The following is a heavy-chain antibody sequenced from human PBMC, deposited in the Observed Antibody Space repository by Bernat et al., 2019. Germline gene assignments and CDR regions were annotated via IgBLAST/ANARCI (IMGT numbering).Heavy chain of an antibody. Sequence: EVQLEESGGGLVQRGGSLRLSCAASRSTISSNHMSWVRQAPGKALEWVSVIYTGGNTYNADSVKGRFAISRDSSKNTVFLQMNSLRVEDTAVYFCATTSFWTTESSKVYYHVLDVWGQGTTVAVSS. J-gene: IGHJ6*02. D-gene: IGHD4-17*01. CDR3: ATTSFWTTESSKVYYHVLDV. CDR1: RSTISSNH. V-gene: IGHV3-66*01. CDR2: IYTGGNT.